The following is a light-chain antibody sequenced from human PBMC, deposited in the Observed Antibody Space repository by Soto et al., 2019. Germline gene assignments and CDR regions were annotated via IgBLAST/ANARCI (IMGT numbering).Light chain of an antibody. CDR1: NIGRKS. Sequence: SYELTQPPSVSVAPGETARITCGGNNIGRKSVHWYHQKPGQAPVLVIYYXXDRXXGXXXRXSXSXXGNTATLTITRVEAGDEXXYYCQVWDSNSDHSVFGGGTKLTVL. J-gene: IGLJ2*01. CDR2: YXX. CDR3: QVWDSNSDHSV. V-gene: IGLV3-21*01.